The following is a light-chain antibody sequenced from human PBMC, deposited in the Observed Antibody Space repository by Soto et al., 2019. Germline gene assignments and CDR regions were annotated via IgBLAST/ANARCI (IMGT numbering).Light chain of an antibody. V-gene: IGLV9-49*01. CDR2: VGTGGVVV. CDR3: GADNGSGSSFVYVV. Sequence: QSVLTQPPSASASLGASVTLTCTLSSGYSNYKVDWYQQRPGKGPRFVMRVGTGGVVVSKGDGIPDRFSVLGSGLNRYLTNKNIQEEDESDYHGGADNGSGSSFVYVVFGGGTKLTVL. J-gene: IGLJ2*01. CDR1: SGYSNYK.